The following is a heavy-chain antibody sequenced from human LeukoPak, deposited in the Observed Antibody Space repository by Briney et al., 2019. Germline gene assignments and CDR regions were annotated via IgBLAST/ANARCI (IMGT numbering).Heavy chain of an antibody. CDR2: IYHSGST. D-gene: IGHD4-11*01. V-gene: IGHV4-38-2*01. CDR3: ARRYSNYFFDY. CDR1: GYSITSGYY. Sequence: SETLSLTCGVSGYSITSGYYWAWIRQPPGKGLEWIGNIYHSGSTYYNPSLKSRVTISVDTSKNQFSLKLSFVTAADTAVYYCARRYSNYFFDYWGQGTLVTVSS. J-gene: IGHJ4*02.